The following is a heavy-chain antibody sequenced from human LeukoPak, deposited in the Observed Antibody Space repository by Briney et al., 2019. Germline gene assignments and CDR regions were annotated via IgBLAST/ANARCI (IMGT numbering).Heavy chain of an antibody. D-gene: IGHD6-19*01. J-gene: IGHJ4*02. CDR3: AKDLLGQWPTVFDY. Sequence: GGSLRLSCAASGFTFSSYGMHWVRQAPGKGLEWVAVISYDGSNKYYADSVKGRFTISRDNSKNTLYPQMNSLRAEDTAVYYCAKDLLGQWPTVFDYWGQGTLVTVSS. CDR1: GFTFSSYG. V-gene: IGHV3-30*18. CDR2: ISYDGSNK.